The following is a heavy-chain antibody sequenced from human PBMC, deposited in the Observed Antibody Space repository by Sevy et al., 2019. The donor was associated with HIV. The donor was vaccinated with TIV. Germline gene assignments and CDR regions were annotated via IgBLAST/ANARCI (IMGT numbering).Heavy chain of an antibody. V-gene: IGHV3-48*03. CDR3: ARKGGPYDIGFDP. J-gene: IGHJ5*02. CDR1: GFTFSSYE. D-gene: IGHD3-22*01. Sequence: GRSLRLSCAASGFTFSSYEMTWVRQAPGKGLEWISSISSSGTTIYYGDSVEGRFTISRDNPKNSLYLQMNSLRAEDTAFYYCARKGGPYDIGFDPWGQGTLVTVSS. CDR2: ISSSGTTI.